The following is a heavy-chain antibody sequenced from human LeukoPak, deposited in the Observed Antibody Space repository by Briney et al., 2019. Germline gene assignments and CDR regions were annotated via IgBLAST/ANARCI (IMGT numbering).Heavy chain of an antibody. CDR1: GGTFSSYA. CDR3: ARGYCSSTSCYDDY. J-gene: IGHJ4*02. D-gene: IGHD2-2*01. CDR2: IIPIFGTA. V-gene: IGHV1-69*05. Sequence: ASVKVSCKASGGTFSSYAINWVRQAPGQGLEWMGGIIPIFGTANYAQKFQGRVTITTDESTSTAHMELSSLRSEDTAVYYCARGYCSSTSCYDDYWGQGTLVTVSS.